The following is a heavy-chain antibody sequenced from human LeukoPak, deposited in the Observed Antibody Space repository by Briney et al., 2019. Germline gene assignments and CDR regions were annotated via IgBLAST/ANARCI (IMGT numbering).Heavy chain of an antibody. CDR2: MNPNNGNL. CDR1: GYTFTGYY. D-gene: IGHD1-26*01. V-gene: IGHV1-8*03. Sequence: ASVKVSCKASGYTFTGYYMHWVRQATGQGLEGMGWMNPNNGNLGYAPTFQGRVTITRNTPISTAYIELSSLTSEDTGVYYCARSDHNSWNAFDIWGQGTMVTVS. CDR3: ARSDHNSWNAFDI. J-gene: IGHJ3*02.